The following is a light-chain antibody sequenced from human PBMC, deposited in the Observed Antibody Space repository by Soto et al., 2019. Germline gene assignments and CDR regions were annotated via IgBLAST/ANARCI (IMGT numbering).Light chain of an antibody. CDR2: RAS. J-gene: IGKJ2*01. CDR3: HHYGSSPYT. V-gene: IGKV3-20*01. Sequence: DIVLTQSPVTLSLSPGEGATLSCRASQSLTSSSLAWYQQKPGQAPTLLIFRASNRATGVPDRFSASESGTDFTLTISSLDPEDFALYFCHHYGSSPYTFGQGTKLEMK. CDR1: QSLTSSS.